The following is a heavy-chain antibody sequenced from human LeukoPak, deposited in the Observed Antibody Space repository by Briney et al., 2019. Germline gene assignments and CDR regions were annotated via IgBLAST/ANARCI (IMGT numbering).Heavy chain of an antibody. CDR1: GYTFTSYA. V-gene: IGHV1-3*01. J-gene: IGHJ6*02. CDR3: ARENDFLTGYAMDV. CDR2: INVGNGNT. D-gene: IGHD3-9*01. Sequence: ASVKVSCKASGYTFTSYAMHWVRQAPGQRLEWMGWINVGNGNTKYSQKFQGRVTVTRDTSASTAYMELSSLRSEDAAVYYCARENDFLTGYAMDVWGQGTTVTVSS.